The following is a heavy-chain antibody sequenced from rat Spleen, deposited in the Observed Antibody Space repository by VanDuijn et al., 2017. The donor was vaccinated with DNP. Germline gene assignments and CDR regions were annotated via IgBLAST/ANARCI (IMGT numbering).Heavy chain of an antibody. CDR2: ISYDGGST. Sequence: EVQLVESGGGLVQPGRSLKLSCEASGFTFSDYYMAWVRQAPTKGLEWVAYISYDGGSTDYGDSVKGRFTISRDNATSTLYLQKDSLSTEDTATYDYNRGGTYYFDYWGQGVMFTVSS. D-gene: IGHD1-11*01. V-gene: IGHV5-20*01. CDR3: NRGGTYYFDY. J-gene: IGHJ2*01. CDR1: GFTFSDYY.